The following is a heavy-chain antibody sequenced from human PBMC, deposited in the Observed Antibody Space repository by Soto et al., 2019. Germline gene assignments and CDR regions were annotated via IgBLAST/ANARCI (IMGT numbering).Heavy chain of an antibody. Sequence: TVSGGSNSSYDWSWIRQPPGKGLEWIGYIYYSGSTNYNPSLKSRVTISVDTSKNQFSLKLSSVTAADTAVYYCARVFTMVRGVRYYGMDVWGQGTTVPVSS. CDR1: GGSNSSYD. CDR2: IYYSGST. D-gene: IGHD3-10*01. V-gene: IGHV4-59*01. CDR3: ARVFTMVRGVRYYGMDV. J-gene: IGHJ6*02.